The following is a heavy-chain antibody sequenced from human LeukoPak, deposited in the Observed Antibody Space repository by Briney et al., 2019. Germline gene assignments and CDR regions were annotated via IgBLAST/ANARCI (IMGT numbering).Heavy chain of an antibody. CDR1: GGSVSSSSYY. CDR3: ARGALLWFGDRMEYYFDY. CDR2: MYYSGST. J-gene: IGHJ4*02. D-gene: IGHD3-10*01. Sequence: PSETLSLTCAVSGGSVSSSSYYWVWIRQPPGKGLEWIGSMYYSGSTYYNPSLKSRVTISVDTSKNQFSLKLSSMTAADTAVYYCARGALLWFGDRMEYYFDYWGQGTLLTVSS. V-gene: IGHV4-39*07.